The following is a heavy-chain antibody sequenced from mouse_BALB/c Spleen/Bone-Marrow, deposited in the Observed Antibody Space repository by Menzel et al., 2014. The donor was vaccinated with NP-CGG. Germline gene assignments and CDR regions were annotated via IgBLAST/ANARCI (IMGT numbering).Heavy chain of an antibody. J-gene: IGHJ2*01. CDR2: INPSTGYT. CDR3: ARLGEIYYYGCPLDY. Sequence: VQLQQSGAELAKPGASVKMSCKASGYTFTSYWMHWVKQRPGQGLEWIGYINPSTGYTEYNQKFKDKATLTADKSSSTAYMQLSSLTSEDSAVYYCARLGEIYYYGCPLDYWGQGTTLTVSS. D-gene: IGHD1-1*01. V-gene: IGHV1-7*01. CDR1: GYTFTSYW.